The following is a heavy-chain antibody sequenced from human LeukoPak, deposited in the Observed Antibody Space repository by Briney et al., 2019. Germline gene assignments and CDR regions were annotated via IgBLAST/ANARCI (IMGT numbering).Heavy chain of an antibody. J-gene: IGHJ4*02. Sequence: SETLSLTCTVSGGSLSGYCWSWIRQPPGKTLEWIGYIYYTGSTNYKPSLKSRLTISVDTSKNQFSLKLSSVTAADTAIYYCARVRGNYFPDYWGQGTLVTVSS. CDR2: IYYTGST. CDR1: GGSLSGYC. D-gene: IGHD4-11*01. V-gene: IGHV4-59*01. CDR3: ARVRGNYFPDY.